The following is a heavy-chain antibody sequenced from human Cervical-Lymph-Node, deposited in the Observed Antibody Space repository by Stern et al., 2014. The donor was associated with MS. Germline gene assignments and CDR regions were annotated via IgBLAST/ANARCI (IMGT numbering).Heavy chain of an antibody. Sequence: VQLVESGAEVKKPGASVKVSCKASGYTFTGYYMHWVRQAPGQGLEWMGWINPNSGGTNYAQKFQGRVTMTRDTSISTAYMELSRLRSDDTAVYYCARAYRIAAAGQNNWFDPWGQGTLVTVSS. D-gene: IGHD6-13*01. V-gene: IGHV1-2*02. CDR3: ARAYRIAAAGQNNWFDP. J-gene: IGHJ5*02. CDR2: INPNSGGT. CDR1: GYTFTGYY.